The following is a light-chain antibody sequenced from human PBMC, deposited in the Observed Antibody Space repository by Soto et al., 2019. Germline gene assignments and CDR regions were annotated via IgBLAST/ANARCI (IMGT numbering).Light chain of an antibody. V-gene: IGLV2-8*01. Sequence: QSVLTQPPSASGSPGQSVTISCTGASSAVGGNDYVSWYQHHPGKVPKLMIFEVNKRPSGVPHRFSGSKSGNTASLTVSGLQAEDEADYYCCSYGFAGSDYLVFGGGTKLTVL. CDR1: SSAVGGNDY. CDR2: EVN. J-gene: IGLJ3*02. CDR3: CSYGFAGSDYLV.